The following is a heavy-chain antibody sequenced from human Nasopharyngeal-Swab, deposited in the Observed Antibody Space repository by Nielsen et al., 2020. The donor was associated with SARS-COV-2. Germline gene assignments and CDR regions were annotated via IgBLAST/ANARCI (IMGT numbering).Heavy chain of an antibody. CDR1: GGSISSYY. CDR3: ARAPHTIFGVVTTFDY. D-gene: IGHD3-3*01. Sequence: GSLRLSCTVSGGSISSYYWSWIRQPPGKGLEWIGYIYYSGSTNYNPSLKSRVTISVDTSKNQFSLKLSSVTAADTAVYYCARAPHTIFGVVTTFDYWGQGTLVTVS. V-gene: IGHV4-59*12. J-gene: IGHJ4*02. CDR2: IYYSGST.